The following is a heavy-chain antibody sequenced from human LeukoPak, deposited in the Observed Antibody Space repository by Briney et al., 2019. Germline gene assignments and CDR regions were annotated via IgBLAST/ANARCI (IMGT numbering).Heavy chain of an antibody. V-gene: IGHV3-48*01. Sequence: GSLRLSCAASGFSFSSHSMNWVRQAPGKGLEWVSYISGSSTTIDYADSAKGRFIISRDNAKKSLYLQMNNLRAEDTAVYYCARDLDWAFDYWGQGILVTVSS. D-gene: IGHD3/OR15-3a*01. J-gene: IGHJ4*02. CDR3: ARDLDWAFDY. CDR1: GFSFSSHS. CDR2: ISGSSTTI.